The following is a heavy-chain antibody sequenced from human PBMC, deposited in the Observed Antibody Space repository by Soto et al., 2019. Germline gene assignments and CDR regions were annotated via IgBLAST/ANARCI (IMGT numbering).Heavy chain of an antibody. V-gene: IGHV1-8*01. CDR1: GYTFTSYD. CDR3: ARGLYYDGGVSDDVFDI. D-gene: IGHD3-22*01. CDR2: MNPNSGNT. Sequence: ASVKVSCKASGYTFTSYDINWVRQATGQGLEWMGWMNPNSGNTGYTQKFQGRVTMARNTSISTAYMELSSLRSEDTAVYYCARGLYYDGGVSDDVFDIGGKGTMVT. J-gene: IGHJ3*02.